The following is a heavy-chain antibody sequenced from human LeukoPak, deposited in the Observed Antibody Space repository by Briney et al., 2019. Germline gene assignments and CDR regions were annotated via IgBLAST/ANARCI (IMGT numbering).Heavy chain of an antibody. J-gene: IGHJ5*02. CDR1: GSTFIDYY. D-gene: IGHD6-13*01. Sequence: NPGRSLRLSCAAAGSTFIDYYISWIRQAPGKGLGWVSYISSSGSTIYYADSVKGRFTISRDNAKNSLYLQMNSLRAEDTAVYYCARGTADNWFDPWGQGTLVTVSS. CDR2: ISSSGSTI. CDR3: ARGTADNWFDP. V-gene: IGHV3-11*01.